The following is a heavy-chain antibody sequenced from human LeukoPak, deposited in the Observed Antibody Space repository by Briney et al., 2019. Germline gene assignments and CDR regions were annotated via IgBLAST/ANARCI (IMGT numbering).Heavy chain of an antibody. CDR2: IYTSGSA. J-gene: IGHJ6*03. Sequence: SETLSLTCTVSGGSISSYYWSWIRQPAGKGLEWIGRIYTSGSANYNPSLKSRVTMSVDTSKNQFSLKLSSVTAADTAVYYCARSGDIVVVPAAMSDYYYYMDVWGKGTTVTISS. D-gene: IGHD2-2*01. CDR3: ARSGDIVVVPAAMSDYYYYMDV. CDR1: GGSISSYY. V-gene: IGHV4-4*07.